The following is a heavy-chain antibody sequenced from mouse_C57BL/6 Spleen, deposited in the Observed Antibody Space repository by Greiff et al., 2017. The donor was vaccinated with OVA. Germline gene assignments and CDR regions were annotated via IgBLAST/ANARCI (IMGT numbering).Heavy chain of an antibody. CDR2: ISDGGSYT. J-gene: IGHJ4*01. CDR1: GFTFSSYA. CDR3: ARDQGYYYAMDY. V-gene: IGHV5-4*01. D-gene: IGHD3-2*02. Sequence: EVHLVESGGGLVKPGGSLKLSCAASGFTFSSYAMSWVRQTPEKRLEWVATISDGGSYTYYPDNVKGRFTISRDNAKNNLYLQMSHLKSEDTAMYYGARDQGYYYAMDYWGQGTSVTVSS.